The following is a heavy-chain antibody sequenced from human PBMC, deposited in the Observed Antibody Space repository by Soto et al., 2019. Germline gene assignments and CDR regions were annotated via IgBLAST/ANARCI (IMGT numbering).Heavy chain of an antibody. J-gene: IGHJ5*02. V-gene: IGHV1-69*04. CDR1: GGTFSSYT. D-gene: IGHD1-20*01. CDR2: IIPILGIA. Sequence: SVKVSCKASGGTFSSYTISWVRQAPGQGLEWMGRIIPILGIANYAQKFQGRVTITADKSTSTAYMELSSLRSEDTAVYYCARDLYDITGTENWFYAWGQGTLVTVSS. CDR3: ARDLYDITGTENWFYA.